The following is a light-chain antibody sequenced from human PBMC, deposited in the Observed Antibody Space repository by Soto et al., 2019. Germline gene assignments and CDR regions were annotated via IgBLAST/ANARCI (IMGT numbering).Light chain of an antibody. CDR2: AAS. J-gene: IGKJ4*01. Sequence: AIRMTQSPSSLSASTGDRVTITCRASQGISSYLAWYQQKPGKAPKLLIYAASTLQGGVPSRFSGSGSGTDFTLTISCLQSEDFATYYCQQYYSYPTFSGGTKVEIK. CDR1: QGISSY. CDR3: QQYYSYPT. V-gene: IGKV1-8*01.